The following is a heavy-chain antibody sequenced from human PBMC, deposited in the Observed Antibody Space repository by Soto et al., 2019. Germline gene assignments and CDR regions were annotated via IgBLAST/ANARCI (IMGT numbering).Heavy chain of an antibody. CDR2: ISGSGGST. Sequence: EVQLLESGGGLVQPGGSLRLSCAASGFTFSSYAMSWVRQAPGKGLEWVSAISGSGGSTYYADSVKGRFTISRDNSKNTLYLQMNSLRAEETAVYYCAKEGGSGSYYNEGYYYYYMDVWGKGTTVTVSS. CDR3: AKEGGSGSYYNEGYYYYYMDV. D-gene: IGHD3-10*01. J-gene: IGHJ6*03. V-gene: IGHV3-23*01. CDR1: GFTFSSYA.